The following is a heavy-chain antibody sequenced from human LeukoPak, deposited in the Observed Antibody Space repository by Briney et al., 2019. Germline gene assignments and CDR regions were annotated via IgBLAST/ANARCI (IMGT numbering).Heavy chain of an antibody. J-gene: IGHJ4*02. D-gene: IGHD3-22*01. V-gene: IGHV4-59*01. Sequence: PSETLSLTCTLSGGSISSYYCSWIRQPPGKGLEWIGYIYYSGSTNYNPSLKSRVTISVDTSKNQFPLKLSSVTAADTAVYYCARDFYYDSSGPYYFHYWGQGTLVTVSS. CDR3: ARDFYYDSSGPYYFHY. CDR2: IYYSGST. CDR1: GGSISSYY.